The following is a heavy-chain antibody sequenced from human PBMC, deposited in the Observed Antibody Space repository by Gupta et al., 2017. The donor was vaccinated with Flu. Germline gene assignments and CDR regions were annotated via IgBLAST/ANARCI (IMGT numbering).Heavy chain of an antibody. CDR3: ASNRCSSTSCYFDY. V-gene: IGHV3-33*01. J-gene: IGHJ4*02. CDR1: RNYG. D-gene: IGHD2-2*01. CDR2: IWYDGSNK. Sequence: RNYGMHWVRQAPGKGLEWVAVIWYDGSNKFYADSVKGRFTISRDNSRNTLYLQVNSLRAEDTAVYYCASNRCSSTSCYFDYWGQGTRVTVSS.